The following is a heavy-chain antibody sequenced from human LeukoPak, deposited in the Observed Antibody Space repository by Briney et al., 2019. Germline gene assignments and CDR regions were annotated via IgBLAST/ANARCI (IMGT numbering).Heavy chain of an antibody. CDR2: IYYSGST. V-gene: IGHV4-39*01. D-gene: IGHD2-2*01. Sequence: PSETLSLTCTVSGVSISSSSYSWGWIREPPGKGLEWIGSIYYSGSTYYNPSLKSRVTISVDTSKNQFSLKLSSVTAADTAAYYCARQLGYCSSTSCYADKVDYWGQGTLVTVSS. J-gene: IGHJ4*02. CDR1: GVSISSSSYS. CDR3: ARQLGYCSSTSCYADKVDY.